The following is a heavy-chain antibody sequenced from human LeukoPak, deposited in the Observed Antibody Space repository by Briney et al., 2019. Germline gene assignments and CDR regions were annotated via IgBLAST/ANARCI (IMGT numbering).Heavy chain of an antibody. CDR2: VHYTGNT. V-gene: IGHV4-59*04. J-gene: IGHJ4*02. D-gene: IGHD1-26*01. CDR1: GGSISSYY. Sequence: SETLSLTCTVSGGSISSYYWSWIRQPPGKGLEWIGSVHYTGNTFYNPSLKTRLTMSVDMSKNQFSLTMTSVTATDTAVYYCARELIRNSGSYHCDSWGQGTLVTVS. CDR3: ARELIRNSGSYHCDS.